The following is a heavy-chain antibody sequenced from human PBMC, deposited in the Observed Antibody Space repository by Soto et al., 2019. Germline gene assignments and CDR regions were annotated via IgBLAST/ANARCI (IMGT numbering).Heavy chain of an antibody. CDR1: GYTFTGYY. D-gene: IGHD4-17*01. V-gene: IGHV1-2*02. J-gene: IGHJ6*02. Sequence: ASVKVSCKASGYTFTGYYMHWVRQAPGQGLEWMGWINPNSGGTNYAQKFQGRVTMTRDTSISTAYMELSRLRSDDTAVYYCAKLNATVTEARYYYYGMDVWGQGTTVTVSS. CDR2: INPNSGGT. CDR3: AKLNATVTEARYYYYGMDV.